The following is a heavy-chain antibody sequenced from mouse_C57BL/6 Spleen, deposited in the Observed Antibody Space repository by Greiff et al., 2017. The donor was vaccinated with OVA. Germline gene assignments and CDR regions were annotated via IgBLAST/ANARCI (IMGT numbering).Heavy chain of an antibody. J-gene: IGHJ4*01. CDR3: ARAPYYGSSYCYAMDY. D-gene: IGHD1-1*01. V-gene: IGHV3-6*01. CDR1: GYSITSGYY. CDR2: ISYDGSN. Sequence: EVQRVESGPGLVKPSQSLSLTCSVTGYSITSGYYWNWIRQFPGNKLEWMGYISYDGSNNYNPSLKNRISITRDTSKNQFFLKLNSVTTEDTATYYCARAPYYGSSYCYAMDYWGQGTSVTVSS.